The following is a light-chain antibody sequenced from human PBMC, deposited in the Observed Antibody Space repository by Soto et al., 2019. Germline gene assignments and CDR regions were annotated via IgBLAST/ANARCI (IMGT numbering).Light chain of an antibody. CDR1: QGISSY. J-gene: IGKJ5*01. CDR2: AAS. CDR3: QQYSSWPLT. Sequence: AIRMTQSPSSLSASTGDRVTITCRASQGISSYLAWYQQKPGKAPKLLIYAASTLQSGVPSRFSGSGSGTDFTLTISSLQFEDFAIYFCQQYSSWPLTFGQGTRLEI. V-gene: IGKV1-8*01.